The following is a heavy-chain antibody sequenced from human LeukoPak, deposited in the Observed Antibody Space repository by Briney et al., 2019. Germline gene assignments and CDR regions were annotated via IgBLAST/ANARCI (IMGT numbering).Heavy chain of an antibody. CDR1: GGTFSSYA. V-gene: IGHV1-69*13. CDR3: ARDLVTGTGFDY. Sequence: SVKVSCKASGGTFSSYAISWVRQAPGQGLEWMGGIIPIFGTANYAQKFQGRVTITADESTSTAYMELSSLRSEDTAVYYCARDLVTGTGFDYWGQGTLVTVSS. D-gene: IGHD1-20*01. CDR2: IIPIFGTA. J-gene: IGHJ4*02.